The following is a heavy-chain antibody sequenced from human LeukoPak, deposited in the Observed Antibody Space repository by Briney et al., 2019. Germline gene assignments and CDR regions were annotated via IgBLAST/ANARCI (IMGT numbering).Heavy chain of an antibody. Sequence: ASVKVSCKASGGTFSSYAISWVRQAPGQGLEWMGGIIPIFGTANYAQKFQGRVTITADKSTSTAYMELSSLRSEDTAVYYCATRSVYYYDSSGYYYDSDYWGQGTLVTVSS. V-gene: IGHV1-69*06. CDR1: GGTFSSYA. J-gene: IGHJ4*02. CDR3: ATRSVYYYDSSGYYYDSDY. CDR2: IIPIFGTA. D-gene: IGHD3-22*01.